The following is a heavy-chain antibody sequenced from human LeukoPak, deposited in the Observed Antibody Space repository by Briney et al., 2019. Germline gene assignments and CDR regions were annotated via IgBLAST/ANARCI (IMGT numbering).Heavy chain of an antibody. Sequence: GGSLRLSCAASGFTFSSYSMNWVRQAPGKGLEWVSYISSSSSTIYYADSVKGRFTISRDNAKNSLYLQMNSLRAEDTAVYYCARVTMVRGVIVYYFDYWGQGTLVTVSS. J-gene: IGHJ4*02. D-gene: IGHD3-10*01. CDR3: ARVTMVRGVIVYYFDY. V-gene: IGHV3-48*04. CDR1: GFTFSSYS. CDR2: ISSSSSTI.